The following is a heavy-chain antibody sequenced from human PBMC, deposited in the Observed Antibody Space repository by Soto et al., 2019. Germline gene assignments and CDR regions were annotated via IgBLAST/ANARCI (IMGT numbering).Heavy chain of an antibody. J-gene: IGHJ4*02. CDR3: AREHYSGYDYYFDY. CDR1: GGSISSYY. D-gene: IGHD5-12*01. V-gene: IGHV4-59*01. CDR2: IYYSGST. Sequence: PSETLSLTCTVSGGSISSYYWSWIRQPPGKGLEWIGYIYYSGSTNYNPSLKSRVTISVDTSKNQFSLKLSSVTAADTAVYYCAREHYSGYDYYFDYWGQGPMVAVYS.